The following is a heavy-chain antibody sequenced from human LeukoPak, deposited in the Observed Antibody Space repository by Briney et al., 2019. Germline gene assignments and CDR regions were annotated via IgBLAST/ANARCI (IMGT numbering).Heavy chain of an antibody. D-gene: IGHD4-23*01. Sequence: PSETLSLTCTVSGGSISSYYCSWIRQPPGKGLEWIAYVYSSGSTNYNPSLYSRVTISLDTSKNQFSLKLSSVTAADTAVYFCARSGTRSGGAFDIWGEGPMVTVSS. CDR3: ARSGTRSGGAFDI. V-gene: IGHV4-59*08. CDR1: GGSISSYY. CDR2: VYSSGST. J-gene: IGHJ3*02.